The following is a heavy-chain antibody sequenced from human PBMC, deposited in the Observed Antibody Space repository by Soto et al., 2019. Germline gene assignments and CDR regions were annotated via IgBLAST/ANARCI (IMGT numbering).Heavy chain of an antibody. CDR3: ARDLTITMDV. D-gene: IGHD3-10*01. Sequence: QVQLVQAGDEVKKPGASVKVSCKASGYTFTNYAMHWVRQAPGQRLEWMGWINAGNGNTKYSQKFQDRVTITRDTSASTAYMELSSLRSEGTAVYYCARDLTITMDVWGQGTTVTVSS. CDR2: INAGNGNT. CDR1: GYTFTNYA. V-gene: IGHV1-3*01. J-gene: IGHJ6*02.